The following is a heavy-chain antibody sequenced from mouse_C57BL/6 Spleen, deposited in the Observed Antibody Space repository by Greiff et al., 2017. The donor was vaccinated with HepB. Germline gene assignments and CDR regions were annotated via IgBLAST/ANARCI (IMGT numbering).Heavy chain of an antibody. CDR3: TRVRRLYYGNPNYFDY. Sequence: VQLQQSGAELVRPGASVTLSCKASGYTFTDYEMHWVKQTPVHGLEWIGAIDPETGGTAYNQKFKGKAILTADKSSSTAYMELRSLTSEDSAVYYCTRVRRLYYGNPNYFDYWGQGTTLTVSS. J-gene: IGHJ2*01. CDR1: GYTFTDYE. D-gene: IGHD2-1*01. V-gene: IGHV1-15*01. CDR2: IDPETGGT.